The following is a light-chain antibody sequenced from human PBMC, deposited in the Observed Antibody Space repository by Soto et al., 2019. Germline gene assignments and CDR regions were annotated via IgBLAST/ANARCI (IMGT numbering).Light chain of an antibody. Sequence: DIQMTQSPSSLSASVGDRITITCQASQDISDSLNWYQQKPGRAPNLLIYDASNLETGVPSRFSGSGSGTDFTFTITGLQPVDIATYYCHEYTNPPLTFGGGTKVEIK. CDR3: HEYTNPPLT. CDR1: QDISDS. V-gene: IGKV1-33*01. J-gene: IGKJ4*01. CDR2: DAS.